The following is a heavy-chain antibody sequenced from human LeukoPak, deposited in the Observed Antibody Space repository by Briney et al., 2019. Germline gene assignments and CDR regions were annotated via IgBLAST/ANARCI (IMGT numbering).Heavy chain of an antibody. CDR1: GFPFNSYW. V-gene: IGHV3-74*01. D-gene: IGHD6-19*01. Sequence: GGSLRLSCAASGFPFNSYWMHWVRQAPGKGLVWVSRIKSDGMTTNYADSVKGRFTISRDNAKNTLYLQTNSLRAEDTAVYYCARVGAVAGTLDSWGQGTQVTVSS. J-gene: IGHJ4*02. CDR3: ARVGAVAGTLDS. CDR2: IKSDGMTT.